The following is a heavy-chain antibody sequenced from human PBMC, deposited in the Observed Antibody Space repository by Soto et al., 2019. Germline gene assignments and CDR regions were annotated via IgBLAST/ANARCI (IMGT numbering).Heavy chain of an antibody. CDR1: GGTFSSYA. J-gene: IGHJ4*02. Sequence: SVKVSCKASGGTFSSYAISWVRQAPGQGLEWMGGIIPIFGTANYAQKFQGRVTITADESTSTAYMELSSLRSEDTAVYYCARNTDSTIFGVVSYFDYWGQGTLVTVS. D-gene: IGHD3-3*01. CDR2: IIPIFGTA. CDR3: ARNTDSTIFGVVSYFDY. V-gene: IGHV1-69*13.